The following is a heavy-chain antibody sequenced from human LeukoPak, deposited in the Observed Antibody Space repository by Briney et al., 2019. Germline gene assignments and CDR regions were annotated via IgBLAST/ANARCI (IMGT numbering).Heavy chain of an antibody. D-gene: IGHD6-13*01. J-gene: IGHJ5*02. CDR3: ARDYIAAAGSFDP. CDR1: GGSISSYS. Sequence: SETLSLTCTVSGGSISSYSWSWIRQPAGKGLEWIGHMYTSGITNYNPSLKSRVTMSVDTSKKQFSLKLSSVTAADTAVYYCARDYIAAAGSFDPWGQGTLVTVSS. CDR2: MYTSGIT. V-gene: IGHV4-4*07.